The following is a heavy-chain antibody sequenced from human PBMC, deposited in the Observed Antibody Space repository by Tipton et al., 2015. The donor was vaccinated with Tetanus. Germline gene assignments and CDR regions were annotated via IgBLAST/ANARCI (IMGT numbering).Heavy chain of an antibody. V-gene: IGHV4-39*02. CDR1: GGSVSRSSHY. CDR3: ARPEASGRARGFDI. J-gene: IGHJ3*02. Sequence: TLSLTCTVSGGSVSRSSHYWTWIRQPPGKGLEWIGTMYNSGATYYNPSLKGRVTISGDTSKNLFSLTSVTASDTAVYYCARPEASGRARGFDIWGQGTKVTVSP. CDR2: MYNSGAT. D-gene: IGHD3-10*01.